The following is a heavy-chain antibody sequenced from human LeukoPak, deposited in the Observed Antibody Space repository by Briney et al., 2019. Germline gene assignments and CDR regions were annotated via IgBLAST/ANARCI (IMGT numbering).Heavy chain of an antibody. Sequence: ASVKVSCKASRYTFTSYDINWVRQATGQGLEWMGWMNPNSGNTGYAQKFQGRVTMTRNTSISTAYMELSSLRSEDTAVYYCARGDGSSSWDPFDYWGQGTLVTVSS. V-gene: IGHV1-8*01. CDR1: RYTFTSYD. CDR2: MNPNSGNT. CDR3: ARGDGSSSWDPFDY. J-gene: IGHJ4*02. D-gene: IGHD6-13*01.